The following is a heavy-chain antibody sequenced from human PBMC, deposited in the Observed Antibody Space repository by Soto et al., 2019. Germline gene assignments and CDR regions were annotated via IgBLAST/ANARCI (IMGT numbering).Heavy chain of an antibody. Sequence: QVHLVQSGAEGKKPGASVKVSCKTSGYTFTSYGISWVRQAPGQGLEWMGWISPFIGNTNYAQKFQGRVTMTTDTSTSTAYMDLTSLRSDDTAVYYCATGRSSSSGTNDYWGQGTLVTVSS. V-gene: IGHV1-18*01. D-gene: IGHD6-6*01. CDR3: ATGRSSSSGTNDY. J-gene: IGHJ4*02. CDR2: ISPFIGNT. CDR1: GYTFTSYG.